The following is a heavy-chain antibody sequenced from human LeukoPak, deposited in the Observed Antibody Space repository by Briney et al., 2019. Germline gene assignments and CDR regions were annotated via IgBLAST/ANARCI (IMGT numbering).Heavy chain of an antibody. CDR2: IYYSGST. D-gene: IGHD2-15*01. V-gene: IGHV4-39*01. J-gene: IGHJ5*02. CDR3: ARLDGYCSGGSCYSVSFVDP. CDR1: GGSISSSNYY. Sequence: SETLSLTCTVSGGSISSSNYYWGWIRQPPGKGLEWIGGIYYSGSTYYNPSLKSRVTISADTSKNQFSLKLSSVTAADTAVYYCARLDGYCSGGSCYSVSFVDPWGQGTLVTVSS.